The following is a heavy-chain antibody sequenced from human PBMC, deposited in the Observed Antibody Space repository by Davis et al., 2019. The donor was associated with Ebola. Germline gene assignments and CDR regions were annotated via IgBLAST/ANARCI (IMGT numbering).Heavy chain of an antibody. Sequence: GESLKISCKDSGNSFASHWIGWVRQMPGKGLEWMGIIYTGDSDTRYSTSFRGQVTISADKSIKTAFLQWSSLKASDTAMYYCAKTSNVGYYYGMDVWGQGTTVTVSS. V-gene: IGHV5-51*01. J-gene: IGHJ6*02. CDR3: AKTSNVGYYYGMDV. D-gene: IGHD1-26*01. CDR2: IYTGDSDT. CDR1: GNSFASHW.